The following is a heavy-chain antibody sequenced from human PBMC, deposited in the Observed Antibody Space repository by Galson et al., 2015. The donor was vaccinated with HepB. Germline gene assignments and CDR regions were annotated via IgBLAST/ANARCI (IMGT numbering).Heavy chain of an antibody. D-gene: IGHD3-22*01. CDR3: AAAGNYYDSSGYYYSPDAFDI. CDR1: GFTFTSSA. Sequence: SVKVSCKASGFTFTSSAVQWVRQARGQRLEWIGWIVVGSGNTNYAQKFQERVTITRDMSTSTAYMELSSLRSEDTAVYYCAAAGNYYDSSGYYYSPDAFDIWGQGTMVTVSS. CDR2: IVVGSGNT. J-gene: IGHJ3*02. V-gene: IGHV1-58*01.